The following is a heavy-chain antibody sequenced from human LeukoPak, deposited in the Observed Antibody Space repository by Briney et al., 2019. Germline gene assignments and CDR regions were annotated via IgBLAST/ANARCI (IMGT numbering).Heavy chain of an antibody. J-gene: IGHJ4*02. V-gene: IGHV4-39*01. Sequence: SETLSLTCTVSGVSISTSTHYWAWIRRPPGKGLEWIASMFYRGSTYYNASLRRRVTLSVDTSMNQFSLKLSSVTASDTATFYCVRQGGWGGAASLIEFWGQGTLVTVSS. CDR2: MFYRGST. CDR3: VRQGGWGGAASLIEF. D-gene: IGHD2-15*01. CDR1: GVSISTSTHY.